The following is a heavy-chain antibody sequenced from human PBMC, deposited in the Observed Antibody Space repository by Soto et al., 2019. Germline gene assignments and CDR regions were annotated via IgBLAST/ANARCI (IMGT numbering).Heavy chain of an antibody. CDR1: GGSISSYY. D-gene: IGHD6-25*01. CDR2: IYYSGST. V-gene: IGHV4-59*01. J-gene: IGHJ4*02. CDR3: WRASSTGYRPGFAAAFDI. Sequence: SETLSLTCTVSGGSISSYYWSWVRQPPGKGLEWIGDIYYSGSTNYNPSLKSRVTISVHASKNHFSLMLSSLTAAATTGYYCWRASSTGYRPGFAAAFDIWGQGTLVTVSS.